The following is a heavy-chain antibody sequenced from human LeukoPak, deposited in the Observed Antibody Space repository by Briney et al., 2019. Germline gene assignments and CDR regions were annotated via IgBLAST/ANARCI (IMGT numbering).Heavy chain of an antibody. V-gene: IGHV3-30*02. CDR2: IRYDGSNK. CDR3: ARDGAYYYDSSGYSYDAFDI. D-gene: IGHD3-22*01. Sequence: PGGSLRLSCAASGFTFSSYGMHWVRQAPGKGLEWVAFIRYDGSNKYYADSVEGRFTISRDNAKNSLYLQMNSLRAEDTAVYYCARDGAYYYDSSGYSYDAFDIWGQGTMVTVSS. CDR1: GFTFSSYG. J-gene: IGHJ3*02.